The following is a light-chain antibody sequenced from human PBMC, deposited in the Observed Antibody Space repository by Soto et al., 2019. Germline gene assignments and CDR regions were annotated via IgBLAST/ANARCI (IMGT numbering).Light chain of an antibody. CDR2: DAF. Sequence: DIQVTQSPSTLSASVGDSVTITCRASHSITRWLAWYQQKPGKAPKLLIHDAFTLQSGFPSRFSGSGSGTEFSLTFSSLQPDDSATYYCQQYSYLSTFGQGTKVDIK. V-gene: IGKV1-5*01. CDR1: HSITRW. CDR3: QQYSYLST. J-gene: IGKJ1*01.